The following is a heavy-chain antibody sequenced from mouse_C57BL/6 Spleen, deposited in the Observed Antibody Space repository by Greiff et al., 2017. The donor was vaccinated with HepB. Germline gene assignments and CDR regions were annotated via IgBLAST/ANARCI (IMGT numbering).Heavy chain of an antibody. J-gene: IGHJ2*01. CDR1: GYTFTDYY. CDR2: INPYNGGT. Sequence: EVQLQQSGPVLVKPGASVKMSCKASGYTFTDYYMNWVKQSHGKSLEWIGVINPYNGGTSYNQKFKGKATLTVDKSSSTAYMELNSLTSEDSAVYYGARRELGLYYFDYWGQGTTLTVSS. V-gene: IGHV1-19*01. CDR3: ARRELGLYYFDY.